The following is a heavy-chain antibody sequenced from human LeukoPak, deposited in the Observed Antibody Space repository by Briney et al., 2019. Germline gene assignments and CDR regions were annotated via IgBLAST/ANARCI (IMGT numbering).Heavy chain of an antibody. Sequence: GRSLRLSCAASGFTFSNYAMHWVRQAPGKGLEWVATISYDGSNKYYADSVKGRFTISRDNSKNTLYLQMNSLRAEDTAVDYCARGGDSIYYGMDVWGQGTTVTVSS. J-gene: IGHJ6*02. V-gene: IGHV3-30-3*01. CDR3: ARGGDSIYYGMDV. CDR1: GFTFSNYA. D-gene: IGHD2-21*01. CDR2: ISYDGSNK.